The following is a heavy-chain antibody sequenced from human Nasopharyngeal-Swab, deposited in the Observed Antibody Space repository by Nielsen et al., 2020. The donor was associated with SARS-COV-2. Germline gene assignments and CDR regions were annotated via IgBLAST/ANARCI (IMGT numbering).Heavy chain of an antibody. D-gene: IGHD4-17*01. Sequence: VRQMPGKGLEWVSTIANGGTTTYYADSVKGRFTISRDNSKNTLYLQMNSLRAEDTAVYYCAKLGDLIVMGDYFRSPWGQGTLVTVSS. J-gene: IGHJ5*02. CDR3: AKLGDLIVMGDYFRSP. CDR2: IANGGTTT. V-gene: IGHV3-23*01.